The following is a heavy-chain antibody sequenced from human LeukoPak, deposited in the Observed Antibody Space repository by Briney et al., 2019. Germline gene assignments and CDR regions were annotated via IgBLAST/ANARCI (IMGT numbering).Heavy chain of an antibody. CDR3: ARGHYYDSSGYYYKYYYYYYMDV. V-gene: IGHV4-59*01. J-gene: IGHJ6*03. CDR2: IYYSGST. Sequence: SETLCLTCTVSGGSISSYYWSWIRQPPGKGLEWIGYIYYSGSTNYNPSLKSRVTISVDTSKNQFSLKLSSVTAADTAVYYCARGHYYDSSGYYYKYYYYYYMDVWGKGTTVTVSS. CDR1: GGSISSYY. D-gene: IGHD3-22*01.